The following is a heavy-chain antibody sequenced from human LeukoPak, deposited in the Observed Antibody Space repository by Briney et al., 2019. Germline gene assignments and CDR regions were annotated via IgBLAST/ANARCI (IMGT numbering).Heavy chain of an antibody. Sequence: SETLSLTCDVYGGSFSGYYWSWIRQPPGKGLEWIGEISHSGRTTYNPSLKSRVSISVDTSKNQFSLKLSSVTAADTAVYYCAREGVAPSHAFDIWGQGTMVTVSS. V-gene: IGHV4-34*01. D-gene: IGHD2-2*01. CDR2: ISHSGRT. J-gene: IGHJ3*02. CDR3: AREGVAPSHAFDI. CDR1: GGSFSGYY.